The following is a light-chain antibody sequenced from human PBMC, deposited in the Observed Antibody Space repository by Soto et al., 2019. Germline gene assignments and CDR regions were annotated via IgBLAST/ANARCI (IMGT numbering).Light chain of an antibody. CDR3: QQFDGSRPAFT. CDR1: QTVNSRH. Sequence: ESLLTQSPGTLSLSPGERATLSCRASQTVNSRHLNWYQHKPGQAPRLLIYGASIRAAGIPDRFSGSRSGADFSLTITRLEPEDSAVYYCQQFDGSRPAFTFGQGTKLVI. CDR2: GAS. V-gene: IGKV3-20*01. J-gene: IGKJ2*01.